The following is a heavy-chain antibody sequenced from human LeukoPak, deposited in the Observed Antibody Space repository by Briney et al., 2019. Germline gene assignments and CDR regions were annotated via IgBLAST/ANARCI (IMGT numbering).Heavy chain of an antibody. CDR2: ISWNGGTI. D-gene: IGHD6-6*01. Sequence: GRSLRLSCAASVYTLHVYATHWAPHAPGRGLGCVYDISWNGGTIDYADSVKGRFTISIDNAKNSLYMQMNSLRPEDMALYYCAKGPTYSSSSLFDYWGQGILVAVSS. CDR3: AKGPTYSSSSLFDY. J-gene: IGHJ4*02. CDR1: VYTLHVYA. V-gene: IGHV3-9*03.